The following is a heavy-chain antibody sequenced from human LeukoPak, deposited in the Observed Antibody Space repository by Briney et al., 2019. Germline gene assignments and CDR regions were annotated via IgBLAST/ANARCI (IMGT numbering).Heavy chain of an antibody. CDR2: IYSGGST. D-gene: IGHD4-17*01. CDR1: GFTVSSNY. J-gene: IGHJ4*02. Sequence: QAGGSLRLSCAASGFTVSSNYMSWVRQAPGKGLEWVSVIYSGGSTYYADSVKGRFTISRDNSKNTLYIQMNSLRAEDTAVYYCARMGGYGDYGMDYWGQGTLVTVSS. V-gene: IGHV3-53*01. CDR3: ARMGGYGDYGMDY.